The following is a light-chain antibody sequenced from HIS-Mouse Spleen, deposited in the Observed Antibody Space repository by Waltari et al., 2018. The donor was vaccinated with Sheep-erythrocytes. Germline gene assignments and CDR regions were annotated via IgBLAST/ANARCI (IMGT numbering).Light chain of an antibody. CDR1: SSDVGGYNY. Sequence: QSALTQPRSVSGSPGQSVTISCTGTSSDVGGYNYVSWYQQHPGQAPTLMIYVVSKRPSGVPARFSGSKAGNTASLTISGLQAEDEADYYCGSYAGSYNHVFATGTKVTVL. CDR2: VVS. CDR3: GSYAGSYNHV. V-gene: IGLV2-11*01. J-gene: IGLJ1*01.